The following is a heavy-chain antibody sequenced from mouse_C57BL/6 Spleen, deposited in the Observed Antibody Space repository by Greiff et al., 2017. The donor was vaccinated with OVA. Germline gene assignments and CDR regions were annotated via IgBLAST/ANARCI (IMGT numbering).Heavy chain of an antibody. D-gene: IGHD1-1*01. CDR2: ISYDGSN. Sequence: EVQLQQSGPGLVKPSQSLSLTCSVTGYSITSGYYWNWIRQFPGNKLEWMGYISYDGSNNYNPSLKNRISITRDTSKNQFFLKLNSVTTEDTATYYCARDAHYYGRETPFAYWGQGTLVTVSA. CDR1: GYSITSGYY. CDR3: ARDAHYYGRETPFAY. J-gene: IGHJ3*01. V-gene: IGHV3-6*01.